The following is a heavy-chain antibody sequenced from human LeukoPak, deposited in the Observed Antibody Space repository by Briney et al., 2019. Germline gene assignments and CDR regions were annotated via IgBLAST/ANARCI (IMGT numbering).Heavy chain of an antibody. Sequence: GGSLRLSCAASGFTFSNYAMSWVRQAPGKGLEWVSSISGTGGSTYYADSVKGRFTISRDNSKNTLYLQMNSLRAEDTAVYYCASSIIERRYFQHWGQGTLVTVSS. D-gene: IGHD1-1*01. CDR1: GFTFSNYA. CDR2: ISGTGGST. V-gene: IGHV3-23*01. CDR3: ASSIIERRYFQH. J-gene: IGHJ1*01.